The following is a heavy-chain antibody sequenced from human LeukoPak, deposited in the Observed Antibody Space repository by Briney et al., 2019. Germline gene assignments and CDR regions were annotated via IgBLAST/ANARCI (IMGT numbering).Heavy chain of an antibody. J-gene: IGHJ4*02. CDR3: VPXCIGDSCYLPGH. CDR2: ISGSISTT. D-gene: IGHD2-15*01. V-gene: IGHV3-23*01. CDR1: GFTFSNYG. Sequence: GGSLRLSCAASGFTFSNYGMSWVRQAPGKGLEWVSAISGSISTTYYADSVKGRFTISRDSSKNTLHLQMNSLRAEDTAVYYXVPXCIGDSCYLPGHRGQGTLVTVSS.